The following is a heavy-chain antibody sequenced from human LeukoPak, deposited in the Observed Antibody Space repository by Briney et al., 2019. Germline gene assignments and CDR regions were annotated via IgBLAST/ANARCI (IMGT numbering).Heavy chain of an antibody. CDR3: AKEGPAAMYYFDN. D-gene: IGHD2-2*01. CDR1: GFTFSIYS. V-gene: IGHV3-30*04. J-gene: IGHJ4*02. Sequence: GRSLRLSCTASGFTFSIYSMHWVRQAPDKGLEWVAVTSYDGSNKYYADSVKGRFTISRDNSKNTLYLQMNSLRAEDTAVYYCAKEGPAAMYYFDNWGQGILVTVSS. CDR2: TSYDGSNK.